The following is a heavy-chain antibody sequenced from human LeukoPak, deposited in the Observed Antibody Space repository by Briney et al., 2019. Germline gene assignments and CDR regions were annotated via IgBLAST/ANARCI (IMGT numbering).Heavy chain of an antibody. D-gene: IGHD4-4*01. CDR2: IKQDGSEK. CDR1: GFTFDDYA. Sequence: GRSLRLSCAASGFTFDDYAMTWVRQAPGKGLEWVANIKQDGSEKYYVDSVKGRFTISRDNAKNSLYLQMNSLRAEDTAVYYCARDPVTGSWGQGTLVTVSS. J-gene: IGHJ5*02. CDR3: ARDPVTGS. V-gene: IGHV3-7*01.